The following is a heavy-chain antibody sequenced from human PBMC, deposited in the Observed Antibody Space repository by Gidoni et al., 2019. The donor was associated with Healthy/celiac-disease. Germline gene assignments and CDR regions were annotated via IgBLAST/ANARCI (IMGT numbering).Heavy chain of an antibody. J-gene: IGHJ4*02. CDR1: GGSISSYY. CDR2: IYYSGST. V-gene: IGHV4-59*01. CDR3: AGGYDVYYFDY. Sequence: QVQLQESGPGLVKPSATLSLTCPVSGGSISSYYWSWIRQPPGKGLEWIGYIYYSGSTNYNPSLKSRVTISVDTSKNQFSLKLSSVTAADTAVYYCAGGYDVYYFDYWGQGTLVTVSS. D-gene: IGHD3-22*01.